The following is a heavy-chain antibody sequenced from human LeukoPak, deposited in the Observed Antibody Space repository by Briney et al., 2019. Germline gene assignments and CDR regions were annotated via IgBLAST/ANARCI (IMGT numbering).Heavy chain of an antibody. Sequence: GGSLRLSCAASGFNFNTFIMHWVRQAPGKGLEWVTFLRAGGPYGTEKFYADSVKGRFTISTDNSKNTLFLEMNSLRVEDMAFYYCVKEIKVREFSTSGALHIWGQGTMVTVSS. CDR3: VKEIKVREFSTSGALHI. V-gene: IGHV3-30*02. D-gene: IGHD2-2*01. CDR2: LRAGGPYGTEK. CDR1: GFNFNTFI. J-gene: IGHJ3*02.